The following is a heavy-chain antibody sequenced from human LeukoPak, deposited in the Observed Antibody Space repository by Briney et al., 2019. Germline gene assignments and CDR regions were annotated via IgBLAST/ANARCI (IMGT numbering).Heavy chain of an antibody. V-gene: IGHV4-59*08. D-gene: IGHD2-15*01. CDR3: ATFMVAAAKDY. CDR2: IHHSGST. CDR1: GASISTDY. J-gene: IGHJ4*02. Sequence: SETLSLTCTVSGASISTDYWNWVRQPPGKGLEWIGHIHHSGSTKYNPSLKSRVTISLGPSKTQFSLHLSSVTAADTAVYYCATFMVAAAKDYWGQGALVTVSS.